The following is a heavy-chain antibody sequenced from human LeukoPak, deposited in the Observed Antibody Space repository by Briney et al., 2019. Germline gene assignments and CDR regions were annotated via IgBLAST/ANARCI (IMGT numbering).Heavy chain of an antibody. Sequence: GGSLRLSCAASGFTFSSYSMNWVRQAPGKGLEWVSYISSSSSTIYYADSVKGRFTISRDNAKNSLYLQMNSLRAEDTAVYYCARDTPILPYYYYYMDVWGKGTTVTVSS. J-gene: IGHJ6*03. CDR2: ISSSSSTI. CDR1: GFTFSSYS. V-gene: IGHV3-48*01. D-gene: IGHD2-15*01. CDR3: ARDTPILPYYYYYMDV.